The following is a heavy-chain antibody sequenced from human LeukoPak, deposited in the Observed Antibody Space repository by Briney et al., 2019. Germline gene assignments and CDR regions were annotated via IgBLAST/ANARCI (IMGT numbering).Heavy chain of an antibody. CDR3: ANAAEGYYGPAEVGWFDP. J-gene: IGHJ5*02. D-gene: IGHD3-10*01. V-gene: IGHV1-69*13. CDR2: IIPIFGTA. CDR1: GGTFSSYA. Sequence: GASVKVSCKASGGTFSSYAISWVRQAPGQGLEWMGGIIPIFGTANYAQKFQGRVTITADESTSTAYMELSSLRSEDTAVYYCANAAEGYYGPAEVGWFDPWGQGTLVTVSS.